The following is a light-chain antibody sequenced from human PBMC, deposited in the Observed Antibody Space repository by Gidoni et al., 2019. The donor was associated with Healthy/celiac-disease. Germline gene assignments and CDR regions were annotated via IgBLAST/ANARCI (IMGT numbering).Light chain of an antibody. V-gene: IGKV1-33*01. CDR1: QDISNY. CDR3: QQYDNFLFT. CDR2: DAS. J-gene: IGKJ3*01. Sequence: DLQMTQSPSSLSAPVGDRVTITCQASQDISNYLNWYQQKPGKAPKLLIYDASNLETGVPSRFSGSGSGTDFTFTISSLQPEDIATYYCQQYDNFLFTFGPXTKVDIK.